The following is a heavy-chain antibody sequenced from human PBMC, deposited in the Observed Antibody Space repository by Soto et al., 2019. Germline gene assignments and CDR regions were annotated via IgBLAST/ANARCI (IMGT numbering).Heavy chain of an antibody. CDR3: ANGPSSWRMDYDSSGY. CDR1: GFTFDDYA. J-gene: IGHJ6*02. Sequence: EVQLVESGGVVVQSGGSLRLSCAASGFTFDDYAMHWVRQAPGKGLEWVSAISGSGGSTYYADSVKGRFTISRDNSKNTLYLQMNSLRAEDTAVYYCANGPSSWRMDYDSSGYGGQGTTVTVSS. V-gene: IGHV3-23*04. CDR2: ISGSGGST. D-gene: IGHD3-22*01.